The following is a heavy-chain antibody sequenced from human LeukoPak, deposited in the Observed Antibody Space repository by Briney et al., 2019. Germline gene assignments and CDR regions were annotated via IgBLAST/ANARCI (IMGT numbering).Heavy chain of an antibody. J-gene: IGHJ4*02. CDR2: INHSGST. Sequence: PSETLSFTGGGYDGSFSGYSWSWIRQSPDKGLKWIGEINHSGSTNYNPSLQSRVTISIDTSKKQFFMMLSSVTAADTAVYYCARHRAYTYAFYGGNPLDYWGQGTVVTVSS. V-gene: IGHV4-34*01. CDR1: DGSFSGYS. CDR3: ARHRAYTYAFYGGNPLDY. D-gene: IGHD4-23*01.